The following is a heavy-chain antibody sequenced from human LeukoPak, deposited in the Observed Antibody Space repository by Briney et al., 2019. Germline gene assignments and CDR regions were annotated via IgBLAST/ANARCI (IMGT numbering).Heavy chain of an antibody. CDR1: GFAFSSYW. D-gene: IGHD3-10*01. J-gene: IGHJ3*02. CDR2: INSDGSST. CDR3: AREITMVRGVTHDAFDI. V-gene: IGHV3-74*01. Sequence: GGSLRLSCAASGFAFSSYWMHWVRQAPGKGLVWVSRINSDGSSTSYADSVKGRFTISRDNAKNTLYLQMNSLRAEDTAVYYCAREITMVRGVTHDAFDIWGQGTMVTVSS.